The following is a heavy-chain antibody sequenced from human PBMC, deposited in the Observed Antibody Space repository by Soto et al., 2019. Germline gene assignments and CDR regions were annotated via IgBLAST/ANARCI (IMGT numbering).Heavy chain of an antibody. CDR2: INVGNGDT. Sequence: GASVKVSCKASGYAFTSHPIQWVRQAPGQSLEWVGWINVGNGDTRYSQKFQGRVTITRDTSASTVYMELSSLRSEDTAVYYCARDQGMLIFGGLMTKVRYYYGMDVWGQGTTVTVSS. J-gene: IGHJ6*02. CDR3: ARDQGMLIFGGLMTKVRYYYGMDV. CDR1: GYAFTSHP. V-gene: IGHV1-3*01. D-gene: IGHD3-16*01.